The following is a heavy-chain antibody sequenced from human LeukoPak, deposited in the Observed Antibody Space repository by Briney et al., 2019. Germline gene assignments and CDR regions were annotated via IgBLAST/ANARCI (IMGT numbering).Heavy chain of an antibody. CDR2: IYYSGNT. V-gene: IGHV4-39*07. J-gene: IGHJ3*02. CDR1: GGSISSSSYY. CDR3: ARAEPPPGGFDI. D-gene: IGHD1-14*01. Sequence: KASETLSLTCTVSGGSISSSSYYWGWIRQPPGKGLEWIGSIYYSGNTYYNPSLKSRVTISVDTSKNQFSLKLSSVTAADTAVYYCARAEPPPGGFDIWGQGTMVTVSS.